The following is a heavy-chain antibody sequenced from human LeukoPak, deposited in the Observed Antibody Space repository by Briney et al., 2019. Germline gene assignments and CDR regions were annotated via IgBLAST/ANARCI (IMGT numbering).Heavy chain of an antibody. CDR3: ARLDGPTVTSFDY. D-gene: IGHD4-17*01. Sequence: GGSLRLSCAASGFTVSSNFMGWVRQAPGKGLEWCSVIYSGGSTYYADSVKGRFTISRDNSKNTLYLQMKSLAAEDTAVYYCARLDGPTVTSFDYWGQGTLVTVSS. CDR1: GFTVSSNF. J-gene: IGHJ4*02. V-gene: IGHV3-53*01. CDR2: IYSGGST.